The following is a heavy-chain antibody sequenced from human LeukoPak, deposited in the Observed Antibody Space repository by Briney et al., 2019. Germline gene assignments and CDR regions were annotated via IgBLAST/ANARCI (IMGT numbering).Heavy chain of an antibody. Sequence: GGSLRLSCAASGFTFSSYAMSWVRQAPGKGLEWVSVIYSGGSTYYADSVKGRFTISRDNSKNTLYLQMNSLRAEDTAVYYCAKDQAAFDYWGQGTLVTVSS. J-gene: IGHJ4*02. CDR3: AKDQAAFDY. D-gene: IGHD2-15*01. CDR2: IYSGGST. CDR1: GFTFSSYA. V-gene: IGHV3-23*03.